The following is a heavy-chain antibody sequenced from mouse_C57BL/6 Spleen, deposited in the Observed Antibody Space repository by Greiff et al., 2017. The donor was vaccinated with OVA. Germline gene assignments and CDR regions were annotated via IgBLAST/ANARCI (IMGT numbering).Heavy chain of an antibody. Sequence: EVKLVESGGGLVKPGGSLKLSCAASGFTFSDYGMHWVRQAPEKGLEWVAYISSGSSTIYYADTVKGRFTISRDNAKNTLFLQMTSLRSEDTAMYYCARKDYYGSSYKDYAMDYWGQGTSVTVSS. V-gene: IGHV5-17*01. CDR1: GFTFSDYG. J-gene: IGHJ4*01. D-gene: IGHD1-1*01. CDR2: ISSGSSTI. CDR3: ARKDYYGSSYKDYAMDY.